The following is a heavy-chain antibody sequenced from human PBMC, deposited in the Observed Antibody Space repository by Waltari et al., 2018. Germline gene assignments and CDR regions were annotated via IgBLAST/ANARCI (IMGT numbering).Heavy chain of an antibody. CDR3: ARNRGGVSSSWYLA. CDR2: INTSTGNP. V-gene: IGHV7-4-1*02. J-gene: IGHJ5*02. D-gene: IGHD6-13*01. CDR1: GYTFTSYA. Sequence: QVQLVQSGAEVKKPGASVKASCKASGYTFTSYARNWVRQAPGQGLEWMGWINTSTGNPTYAQVFTGRFVFSLDTSVRTSYLQISGLKAEDAAVDYCARNRGGVSSSWYLAWGQGTLVTVSS.